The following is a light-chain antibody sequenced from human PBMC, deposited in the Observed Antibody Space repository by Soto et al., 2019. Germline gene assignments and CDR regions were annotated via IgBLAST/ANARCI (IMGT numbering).Light chain of an antibody. Sequence: DIQMTQSPSSLSASVGDRVTITCRASQGISNYLACYQQQPGQVPKLLIYVASTLQSGVPSRFSGSGSGTDFTVTISSLQPEDVATYYCQKYNGAPWTFGQGTKVEIK. V-gene: IGKV1-27*01. CDR2: VAS. CDR3: QKYNGAPWT. CDR1: QGISNY. J-gene: IGKJ1*01.